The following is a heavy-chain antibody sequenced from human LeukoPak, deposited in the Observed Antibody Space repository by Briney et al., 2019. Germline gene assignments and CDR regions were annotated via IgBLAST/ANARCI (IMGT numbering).Heavy chain of an antibody. CDR3: ARDREITIFGVGCYYGMDV. CDR2: IYTSGST. V-gene: IGHV4-61*02. CDR1: GGSISSGSYY. J-gene: IGHJ6*02. Sequence: SETLSLTCTVSGGSISSGSYYWSWIRQPAGKGLEWIGRIYTSGSTNYNPSLKSRVTISVDTSKNQFSLKLSSVTAADTAVYYCARDREITIFGVGCYYGMDVWGQGTTVTVSS. D-gene: IGHD3-3*01.